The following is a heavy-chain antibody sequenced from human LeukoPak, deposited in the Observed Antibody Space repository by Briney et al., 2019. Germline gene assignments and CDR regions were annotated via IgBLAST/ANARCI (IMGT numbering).Heavy chain of an antibody. D-gene: IGHD6-13*01. CDR3: ARGVAAAGLYNWFDP. V-gene: IGHV4-34*01. Sequence: SETLSLTCAVYGGSFSGYYWSWIRQPPGKGLEWIGEINHSGSTNYSPSLKSRVTISVDTSKNQFSLKLSSVTAADTAVYYCARGVAAAGLYNWFDPWGQGTLVTVSS. CDR2: INHSGST. CDR1: GGSFSGYY. J-gene: IGHJ5*02.